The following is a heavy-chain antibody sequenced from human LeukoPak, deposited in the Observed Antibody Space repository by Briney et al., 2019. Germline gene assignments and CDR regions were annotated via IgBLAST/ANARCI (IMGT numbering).Heavy chain of an antibody. CDR1: GYTFTSYY. J-gene: IGHJ6*03. V-gene: IGHV1-46*01. CDR2: INPSGGST. D-gene: IGHD2-2*02. CDR3: ARVAAEVVGVPGAIGFGWLRRDYYYMDV. Sequence: ASVKVSCKASGYTFTSYYMHWVRQTPGQGLEWMGIINPSGGSTSYAQKFQGRVTMTRDMSTSTVYMELSSLRSEDTAVYYCARVAAEVVGVPGAIGFGWLRRDYYYMDVWGKGTTVTVSS.